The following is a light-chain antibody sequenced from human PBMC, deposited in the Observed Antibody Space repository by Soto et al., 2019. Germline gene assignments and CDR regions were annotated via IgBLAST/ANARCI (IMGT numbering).Light chain of an antibody. CDR2: EGS. Sequence: QSVLTQPASVSGSPGQSITISCTGTSSDVGSYNLVSWYQQHPGKAPKLMIYEGSKRPSGVSNRLPGSKSGNTASLTISGLQAEDEADYYCCSYAGSRNYVFGTGTKVTVL. CDR3: CSYAGSRNYV. V-gene: IGLV2-23*01. J-gene: IGLJ1*01. CDR1: SSDVGSYNL.